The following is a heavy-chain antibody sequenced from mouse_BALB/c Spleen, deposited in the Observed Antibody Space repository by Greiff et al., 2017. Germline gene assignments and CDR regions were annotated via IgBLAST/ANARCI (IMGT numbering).Heavy chain of an antibody. CDR3: ARDGYFAY. J-gene: IGHJ3*01. Sequence: EVQLVESGPGLVKPSQSLSLTCSVTGYSITSGYYWNWIRQFPGNKLEWMGYISYDGSNNYNPSLKNRISITRDTSKNQFFLKLNSVTTEETATYYCARDGYFAYWGQGTLVTVSA. CDR1: GYSITSGYY. D-gene: IGHD2-2*01. CDR2: ISYDGSN. V-gene: IGHV3-6*02.